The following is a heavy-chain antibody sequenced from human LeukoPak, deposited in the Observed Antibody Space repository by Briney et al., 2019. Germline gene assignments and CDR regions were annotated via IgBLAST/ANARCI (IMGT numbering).Heavy chain of an antibody. Sequence: ASVKVSCKASGYTFSSYDFNWVRQATGQGLEWMGWMNPHSGHTDYAEKFQGRVTFTRDTSLNTAYMEIRDLRSEDAALYFCARSLISGSSYFDHWGQGTLVTVSS. V-gene: IGHV1-8*01. D-gene: IGHD2-15*01. CDR3: ARSLISGSSYFDH. CDR2: MNPHSGHT. J-gene: IGHJ4*02. CDR1: GYTFSSYD.